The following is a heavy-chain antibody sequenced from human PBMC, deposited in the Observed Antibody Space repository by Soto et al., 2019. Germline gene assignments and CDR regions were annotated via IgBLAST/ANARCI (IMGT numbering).Heavy chain of an antibody. CDR2: VSWDGDTT. Sequence: EVHLVESGGGVVQPGGSLRLSCAASGFTCDDHNMHWIRQAPGKGLEWVSLVSWDGDTTYYADSVKGRFTISRDNSENSLYLQMSGLTTEDTALYYCASSQGDYWGQGTLVTVSS. V-gene: IGHV3-43*01. CDR3: ASSQGDY. J-gene: IGHJ4*02. CDR1: GFTCDDHN.